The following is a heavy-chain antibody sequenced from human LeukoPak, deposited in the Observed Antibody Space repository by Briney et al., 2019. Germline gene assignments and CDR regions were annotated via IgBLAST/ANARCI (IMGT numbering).Heavy chain of an antibody. J-gene: IGHJ5*02. Sequence: SETLSLTCSISGYSISSGYFWGWIRQPPGKGLEWIGNIHHDGITYYNPSLKSRVTISLDPSKNQFSLKLTSVAAADTALYHCARVHYYDASDYSTSNWFDPWGQGTLVTVSS. CDR1: GYSISSGYF. CDR2: IHHDGIT. D-gene: IGHD3-22*01. V-gene: IGHV4-38-2*02. CDR3: ARVHYYDASDYSTSNWFDP.